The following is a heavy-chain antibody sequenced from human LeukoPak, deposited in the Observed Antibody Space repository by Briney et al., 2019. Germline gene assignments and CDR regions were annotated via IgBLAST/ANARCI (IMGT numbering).Heavy chain of an antibody. CDR1: GFTFSSYA. CDR2: ISINGGST. J-gene: IGHJ4*02. Sequence: PGGSLRLSCSASGFTFSSYAMYWVRQAPGKGLEYVSAISINGGSTYYADSVKGGFTISRDNSKNTLYLQMSSLRPEDTAVFYCVKLFTYYYGSGSFPDYWGQGTLVTVSS. V-gene: IGHV3-64D*06. CDR3: VKLFTYYYGSGSFPDY. D-gene: IGHD3-10*01.